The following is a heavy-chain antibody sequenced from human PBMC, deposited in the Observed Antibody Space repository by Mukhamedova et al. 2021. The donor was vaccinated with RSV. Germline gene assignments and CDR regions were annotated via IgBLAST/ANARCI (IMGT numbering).Heavy chain of an antibody. CDR1: SSYG. J-gene: IGHJ6*01. CDR3: ARDSSRYNWNSYGMDV. Sequence: SSYGMHWVRQAPGKGLEWVAVIWYDGSNKYYADSVKGRFTISRDNPKNTLYLQMNSLRAEDTAVYYCARDSSRYNWNSYGMDVW. D-gene: IGHD1/OR15-1a*01. V-gene: IGHV3-33*01. CDR2: IWYDGSNK.